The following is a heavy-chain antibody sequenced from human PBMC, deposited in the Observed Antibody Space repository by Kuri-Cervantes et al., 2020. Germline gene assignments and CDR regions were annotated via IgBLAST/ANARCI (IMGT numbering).Heavy chain of an antibody. CDR2: ISYDGSNK. J-gene: IGHJ4*02. D-gene: IGHD3-16*02. CDR3: ANGGYDYVWGSYRW. V-gene: IGHV3-30*18. CDR1: GFTFSSYG. Sequence: GGSLRLPCAASGFTFSSYGMHWVRQAPGKGLEWVAVISYDGSNKYYADSVKGRFTISRDNSKNTLYLQMNSLRAEDTAVYYCANGGYDYVWGSYRWWGQGTLVTVSS.